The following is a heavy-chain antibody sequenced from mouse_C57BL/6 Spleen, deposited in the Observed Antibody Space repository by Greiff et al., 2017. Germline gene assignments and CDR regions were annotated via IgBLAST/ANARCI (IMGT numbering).Heavy chain of an antibody. CDR2: INPYNGGT. V-gene: IGHV1-19*01. D-gene: IGHD3-1*01. CDR3: ARGEWASDY. CDR1: GYTFTDYY. J-gene: IGHJ2*01. Sequence: EVQLQQSGPVLVKPGASVKMSCKASGYTFTDYYMHWVKQSHGKSLEWIGVINPYNGGTSYNQKFKGKSTLTVDKSSSTAYLELNSLTSEVSAVYYCARGEWASDYWSQGTTLTVSS.